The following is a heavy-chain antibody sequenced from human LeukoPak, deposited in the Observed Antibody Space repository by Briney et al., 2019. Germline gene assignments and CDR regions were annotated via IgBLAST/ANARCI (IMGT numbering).Heavy chain of an antibody. J-gene: IGHJ6*02. V-gene: IGHV3-48*03. CDR3: ARGDYGAFYGMDV. Sequence: SGGSLRLSCGASGFIFSSHEMNWVRQAPGKGLEWVSFINTSGRTKYYAGSVKGRFTISRDNAQNALYLQMNSLKVEDTAIYYCARGDYGAFYGMDVWGPGTTVTVSS. CDR1: GFIFSSHE. D-gene: IGHD4-17*01. CDR2: INTSGRTK.